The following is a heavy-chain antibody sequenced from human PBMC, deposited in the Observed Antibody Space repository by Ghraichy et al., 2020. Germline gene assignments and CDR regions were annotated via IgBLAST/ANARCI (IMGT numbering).Heavy chain of an antibody. CDR3: ARHFSAITVTYGYYYGMDV. Sequence: GGSLRLSCKGSGYSFTSYWIGWVRQMPGKGLEWMGIIYPGDSDTRYSPSFQGQVTISADKSISTAYLQWSSLKASDTAMYYCARHFSAITVTYGYYYGMDVWGQGTTVTVSS. V-gene: IGHV5-51*01. J-gene: IGHJ6*02. CDR2: IYPGDSDT. D-gene: IGHD4-17*01. CDR1: GYSFTSYW.